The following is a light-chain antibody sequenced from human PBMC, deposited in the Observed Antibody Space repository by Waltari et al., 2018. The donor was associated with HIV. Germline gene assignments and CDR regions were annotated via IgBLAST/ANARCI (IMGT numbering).Light chain of an antibody. Sequence: SYVLTQPPSVSVAPGAAATISGGGGNIGIKVVIWYKQQAGQAPVLVIRYNSDRPSGVPARFSGSNSGHTATLTITRVEAGDEADYYCQVWDSSNDHVLFGGGTELTVL. CDR3: QVWDSSNDHVL. V-gene: IGLV3-21*04. CDR2: YNS. CDR1: NIGIKV. J-gene: IGLJ3*02.